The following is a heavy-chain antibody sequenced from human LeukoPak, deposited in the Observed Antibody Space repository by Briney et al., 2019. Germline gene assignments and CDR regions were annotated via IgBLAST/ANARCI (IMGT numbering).Heavy chain of an antibody. CDR2: ISSSSSTI. CDR3: ASPYPYYYGSGSYYS. Sequence: QPGGSLRLSCAASGFTFSTYSMNWVRQAPGKGLEWVSYISSSSSTIYYADSVKGRFTISRDNAKNSLYLQMNSLRADDTAVYYCASPYPYYYGSGSYYSWGQGTLVTVSS. V-gene: IGHV3-48*04. D-gene: IGHD3-10*01. CDR1: GFTFSTYS. J-gene: IGHJ4*02.